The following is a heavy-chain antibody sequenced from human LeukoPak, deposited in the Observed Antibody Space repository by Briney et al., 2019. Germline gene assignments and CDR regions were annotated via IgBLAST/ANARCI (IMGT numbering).Heavy chain of an antibody. CDR2: IIPILGIA. CDR1: GGAFSSYA. D-gene: IGHD2-2*01. V-gene: IGHV1-69*04. Sequence: GASVKVSCKASGGAFSSYAISWVRQAPGQGLEWMGRIIPILGIANYAQKFQGRVTITADKSTSTAYMELSSLRSEDTAVYYCASSSPDIVVVPAAPTPPYYYYMDVWGKGTTVTVSS. CDR3: ASSSPDIVVVPAAPTPPYYYYMDV. J-gene: IGHJ6*03.